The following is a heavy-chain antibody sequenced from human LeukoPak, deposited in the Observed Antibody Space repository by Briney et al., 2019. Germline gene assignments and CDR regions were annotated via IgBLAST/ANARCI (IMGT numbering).Heavy chain of an antibody. CDR1: GGSFSGYY. CDR3: ARATVRGATCDY. Sequence: KASETLSLTCAVYGGSFSGYYWSWIRQPPGKGLECIGEINHSGSTNYNPSLKSRVTISVDTSKNQFSLKLSSVTAADTAVYYCARATVRGATCDYWGQGTLVTVSS. J-gene: IGHJ4*02. D-gene: IGHD3-10*01. V-gene: IGHV4-34*01. CDR2: INHSGST.